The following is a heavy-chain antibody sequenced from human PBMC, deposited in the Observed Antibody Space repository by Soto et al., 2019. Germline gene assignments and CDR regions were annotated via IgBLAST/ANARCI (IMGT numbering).Heavy chain of an antibody. CDR2: IYYSGST. Sequence: QVQLQESGPGLVKPSQTLSLTCTVSGGSISSGGYYWSWIRQHPGKGLEWIGYIYYSGSTYYNPSLKSRVTIAGDTPKNQFTLKLSSLTAEDTAVYYCAIDSSNYYYYYGMDVWGQGTTVTVSS. D-gene: IGHD2-15*01. CDR1: GGSISSGGYY. CDR3: AIDSSNYYYYYGMDV. V-gene: IGHV4-31*03. J-gene: IGHJ6*02.